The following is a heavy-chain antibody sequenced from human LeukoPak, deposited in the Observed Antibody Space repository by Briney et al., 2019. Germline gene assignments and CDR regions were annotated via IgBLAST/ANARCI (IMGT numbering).Heavy chain of an antibody. J-gene: IGHJ4*02. CDR1: GYTLTELS. Sequence: ASVKVSCKVSGYTLTELSMHWVRQAPGKGLEWMGGFYPEDGETIYAQKFQGRVTMTEDTSTDTAYMELSSLRSDDTAVYYCARGKGGYYRIWTHYFDYWGQGTLVTVSS. D-gene: IGHD3-22*01. CDR3: ARGKGGYYRIWTHYFDY. CDR2: FYPEDGET. V-gene: IGHV1-24*01.